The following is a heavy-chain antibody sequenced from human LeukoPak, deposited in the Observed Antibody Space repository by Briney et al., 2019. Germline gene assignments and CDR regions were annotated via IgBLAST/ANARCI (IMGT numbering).Heavy chain of an antibody. Sequence: PGGSLRLSCAASGFTFTTYAMNWVRQAPGKGLEWVSSINGGGDSTYYADSVEGRFTISRDNSKNTLYLQMNSLRAEDTAVYYCAPIAIRSGYWGQGTLVTVSS. J-gene: IGHJ4*02. CDR3: APIAIRSGY. CDR2: INGGGDST. D-gene: IGHD3-9*01. V-gene: IGHV3-23*01. CDR1: GFTFTTYA.